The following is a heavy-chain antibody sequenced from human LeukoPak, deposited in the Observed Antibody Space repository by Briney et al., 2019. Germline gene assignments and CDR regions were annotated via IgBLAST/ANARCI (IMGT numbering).Heavy chain of an antibody. CDR3: AKRGEYCSSPSCYDYYYYGRDV. CDR1: GFTFSSYA. V-gene: IGHV3-23*01. Sequence: GGSLRLSCAASGFTFSSYAMSWVRQAPGKGLEWVSAISGSGGSTYYADSVKGRFTISRDDSKNTLYLQMNSLRAEDTAVYYCAKRGEYCSSPSCYDYYYYGRDVWAQGPRVTVSS. D-gene: IGHD2-2*01. CDR2: ISGSGGST. J-gene: IGHJ6*02.